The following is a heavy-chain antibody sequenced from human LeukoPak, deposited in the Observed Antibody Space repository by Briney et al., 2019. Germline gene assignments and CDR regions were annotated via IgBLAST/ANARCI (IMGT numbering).Heavy chain of an antibody. V-gene: IGHV4-4*07. CDR1: GGSISSYY. CDR2: IYTDGDT. D-gene: IGHD6-19*01. J-gene: IGHJ5*02. CDR3: ATSAAVGGVKWFDP. Sequence: PSETLFLTCNVYGGSISSYYWSWIRQTAGKGLEWIGRIYTDGDTDYNPSLKSRVTISVDKSRNQLFLNLNSVTAADTAVYYCATSAAVGGVKWFDPWGQGTLVTVSS.